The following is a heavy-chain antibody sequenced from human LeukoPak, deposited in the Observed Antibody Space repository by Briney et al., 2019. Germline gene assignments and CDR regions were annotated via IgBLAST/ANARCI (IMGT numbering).Heavy chain of an antibody. CDR3: ARRELGYDSSGYWNWFDP. D-gene: IGHD3-22*01. CDR2: INHSGST. CDR1: GGSISSYY. J-gene: IGHJ5*02. V-gene: IGHV4-34*01. Sequence: KPSETLSLTCTVSGGSISSYYWSWIRQPPGKGLEWIGEINHSGSTNYNPSLKSRVTISVDTSKNQFSLKLSSVTAADTAVYYCARRELGYDSSGYWNWFDPWGQGTLVTVSS.